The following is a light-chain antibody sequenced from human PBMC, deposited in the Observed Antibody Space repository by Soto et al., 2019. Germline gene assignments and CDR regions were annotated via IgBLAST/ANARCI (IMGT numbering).Light chain of an antibody. CDR2: EVS. Sequence: QSALTQPASVSGSPGQSITISCTGTSSDVGGYNYVSWYQQHPGKAPKLMIYEVSNRPSGVSNRLSGSKSGNTASLTISGLQAEDEADYYCSSYTSSSTRVFGTGTKVTV. J-gene: IGLJ1*01. CDR3: SSYTSSSTRV. V-gene: IGLV2-14*01. CDR1: SSDVGGYNY.